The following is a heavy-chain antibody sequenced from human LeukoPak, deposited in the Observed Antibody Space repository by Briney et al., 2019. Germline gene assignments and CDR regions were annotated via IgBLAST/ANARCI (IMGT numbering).Heavy chain of an antibody. CDR3: ARGPITVFAFDI. CDR2: IYSLGIT. CDR1: GGSINSYY. V-gene: IGHV4-4*07. D-gene: IGHD3-16*01. Sequence: SATLSLTCTVSGGSINSYYWSWIRQPAGKGPEWIGRIYSLGITNYNPSLKSRVNMSVDTSKNQFSLRLTSVTAADTAVYYCARGPITVFAFDIWGQGTMVTVSS. J-gene: IGHJ3*02.